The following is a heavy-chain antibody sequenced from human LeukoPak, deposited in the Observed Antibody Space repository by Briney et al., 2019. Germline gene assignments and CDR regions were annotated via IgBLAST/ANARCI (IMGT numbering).Heavy chain of an antibody. D-gene: IGHD3-10*01. CDR3: AREVLGYYDAFDI. CDR1: GYSFTSYW. Sequence: GKSLKISCKGSGYSFTSYWISWVRQMPGKGLEWMGRIDPSDSYTNYSPSFQGHVTISADKSISTAYLQWSSLKASDTAMYYCAREVLGYYDAFDIWGQGTMVTVSS. J-gene: IGHJ3*02. V-gene: IGHV5-10-1*01. CDR2: IDPSDSYT.